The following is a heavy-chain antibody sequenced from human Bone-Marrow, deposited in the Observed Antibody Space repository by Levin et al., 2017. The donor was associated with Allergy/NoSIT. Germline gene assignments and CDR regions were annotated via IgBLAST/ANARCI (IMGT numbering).Heavy chain of an antibody. CDR2: IYWNDDK. Sequence: ESGPTLVKPPQTLTLTCTFSGFSLSTTGVGVGWIRQSPGKALEWLVLIYWNDDKHYSPSLKSRLTITKDTSKKQVVLRMTNMDPVDTATYYCVRQTRRGELLVYFDFWGQGTLVTVSS. J-gene: IGHJ4*02. D-gene: IGHD1-26*01. CDR3: VRQTRRGELLVYFDF. CDR1: GFSLSTTGVG. V-gene: IGHV2-5*01.